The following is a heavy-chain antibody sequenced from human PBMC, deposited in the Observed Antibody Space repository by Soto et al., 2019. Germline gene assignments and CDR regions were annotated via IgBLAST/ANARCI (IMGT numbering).Heavy chain of an antibody. CDR1: GFTFSSYA. D-gene: IGHD3-3*01. CDR3: AKDFTDDFWSGYSKPSY. Sequence: GGSLRLSCAASGFTFSSYAMSWVRQAPGKGLEWVSAISGSAGSTYYADSVKGRFTISRDNSKNTLYLQMNSLRAEDTAVYYCAKDFTDDFWSGYSKPSYWGQGTLVTV. J-gene: IGHJ4*02. V-gene: IGHV3-23*01. CDR2: ISGSAGST.